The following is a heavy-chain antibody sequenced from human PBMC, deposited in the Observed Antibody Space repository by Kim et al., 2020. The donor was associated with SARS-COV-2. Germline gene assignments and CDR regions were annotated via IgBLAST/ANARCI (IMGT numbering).Heavy chain of an antibody. CDR2: MDWDDDK. D-gene: IGHD6-13*01. Sequence: PSGEGLAWFDRMDWDDDKYYSTSLKARLTISKDTSKSQVVLTMTDMDPVDTATYYCARILPGIAAASDYWGQGTLVTVSA. J-gene: IGHJ4*02. CDR3: ARILPGIAAASDY. V-gene: IGHV2-70*10.